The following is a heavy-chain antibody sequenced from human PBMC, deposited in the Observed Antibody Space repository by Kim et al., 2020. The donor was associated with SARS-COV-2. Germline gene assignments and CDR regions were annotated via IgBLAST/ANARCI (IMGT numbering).Heavy chain of an antibody. CDR1: GYTFISYD. Sequence: ASVKVSCKASGYTFISYDIHWVRQAPGQRPEWMAWINPANGNTRYSQNFQGRVTTTSDTSATTVYMELTALRSDDTAVYYCARGEYGSMSNNWFDSWGQGALVTVSS. CDR2: INPANGNT. D-gene: IGHD3-10*01. CDR3: ARGEYGSMSNNWFDS. V-gene: IGHV1-3*01. J-gene: IGHJ5*01.